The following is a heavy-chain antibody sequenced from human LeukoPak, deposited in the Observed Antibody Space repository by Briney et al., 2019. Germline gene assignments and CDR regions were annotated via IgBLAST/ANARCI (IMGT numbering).Heavy chain of an antibody. CDR2: ISAYNGNT. CDR3: ARNIAAAGRVYYMDV. Sequence: GASVKVSCKASGYTFTSYGISWVRQAPGQGLEWMGWISAYNGNTNYAQKLQGRVTMTTDTSTSTAYMELRSLRSDDTAVYYCARNIAAAGRVYYMDVWGKGTTVTVSS. V-gene: IGHV1-18*01. CDR1: GYTFTSYG. J-gene: IGHJ6*03. D-gene: IGHD6-13*01.